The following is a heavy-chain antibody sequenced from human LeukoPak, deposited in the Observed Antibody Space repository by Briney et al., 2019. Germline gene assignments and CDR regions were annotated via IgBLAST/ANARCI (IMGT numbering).Heavy chain of an antibody. CDR1: GFTFSSYW. D-gene: IGHD2-2*01. J-gene: IGHJ5*02. CDR3: ARDIQYCSSTSCYNWFDP. CDR2: IKQDGSGK. V-gene: IGHV3-7*01. Sequence: GGSLRLSCAASGFTFSSYWMGWVRQAPGKGLEWVANIKQDGSGKYYVDSVKGRFTISRDNAKNSLYPQMNSLRAEDTAVYYCARDIQYCSSTSCYNWFDPWGQGTLVTVSS.